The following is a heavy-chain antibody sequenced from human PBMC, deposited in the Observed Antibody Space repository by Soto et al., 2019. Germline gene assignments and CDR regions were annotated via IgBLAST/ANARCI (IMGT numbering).Heavy chain of an antibody. D-gene: IGHD3-16*01. Sequence: PSETLSLTCTVSGGSISSGGYYWSWIRQHPGKGLEWIGYIYYSGSTYYNPSLKSRVTISVDTSKNQFSLKLSSVTAADTAAYYCARDGGSERARYMDFWGKGTTVTVSS. CDR2: IYYSGST. J-gene: IGHJ6*03. CDR3: ARDGGSERARYMDF. V-gene: IGHV4-31*03. CDR1: GGSISSGGYY.